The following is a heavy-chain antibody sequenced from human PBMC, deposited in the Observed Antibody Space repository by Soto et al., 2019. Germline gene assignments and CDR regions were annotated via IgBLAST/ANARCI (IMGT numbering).Heavy chain of an antibody. CDR1: GFTFSSYG. D-gene: IGHD3-10*01. CDR2: ISYDGSDK. V-gene: IGHV3-30*18. J-gene: IGHJ5*02. CDR3: AKGPYQALGTYYKYDFNWFHH. Sequence: QEQLVESGGGVVQPGRSLRLSCAASGFTFSSYGMNWVRQAPGKGLEWVALISYDGSDKYYGDSVKGRLTISRESNNITRFLQINSLRVEHTGEYYCAKGPYQALGTYYKYDFNWFHHWGQRTLVTVSS.